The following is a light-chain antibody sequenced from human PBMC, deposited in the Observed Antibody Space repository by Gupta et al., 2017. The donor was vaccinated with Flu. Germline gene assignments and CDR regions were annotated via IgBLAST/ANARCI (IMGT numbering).Light chain of an antibody. J-gene: IGLJ3*02. CDR3: QSADNSGTYVV. V-gene: IGLV3-25*03. CDR2: NDT. CDR1: TLSTQY. Sequence: SYELPQPPPVSVSPGQTATITCSGNTLSTQYTYWYQQKPGQAPVLVIFNDTERPSGIPERFSGSNSGTTVTLTISGVQAEDEAAYYCQSADNSGTYVVFGGGTKLTV.